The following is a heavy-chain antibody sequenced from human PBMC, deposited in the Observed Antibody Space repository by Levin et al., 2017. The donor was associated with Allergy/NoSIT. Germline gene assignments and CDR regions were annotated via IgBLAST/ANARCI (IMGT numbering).Heavy chain of an antibody. V-gene: IGHV4-59*01. D-gene: IGHD6-13*01. J-gene: IGHJ4*02. Sequence: PSETLSLTCTVSGGSISSYYWSWIRQPPGKGLEWIGYIYYSGSTNYNPSLKSRVTISVDTSKNQFSLKLSSVTAADTAVYYCARGRGSSWYAYWGQGTLVTVSS. CDR1: GGSISSYY. CDR2: IYYSGST. CDR3: ARGRGSSWYAY.